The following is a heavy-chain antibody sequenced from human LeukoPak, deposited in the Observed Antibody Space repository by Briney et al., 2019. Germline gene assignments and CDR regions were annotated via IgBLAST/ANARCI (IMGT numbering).Heavy chain of an antibody. CDR2: ISASGGGT. V-gene: IGHV3-23*01. Sequence: GGSLRLSCAASGFTFSSYAMTWVRQAPEKGLEWVSTISASGGGTYYADSVKGHFTISRDNSKNTLYLQMNSLRVEDTAVYFCARARIAAPLLDYWGQGSLVTVSS. J-gene: IGHJ4*02. D-gene: IGHD6-13*01. CDR1: GFTFSSYA. CDR3: ARARIAAPLLDY.